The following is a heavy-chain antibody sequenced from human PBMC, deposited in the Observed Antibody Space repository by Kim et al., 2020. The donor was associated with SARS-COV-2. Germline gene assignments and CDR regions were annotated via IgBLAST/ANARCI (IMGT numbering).Heavy chain of an antibody. CDR2: TYYRSKWYN. Sequence: SQTLSLTCAISGDSVSSNSAAWNWIRQSPSRGLEWLGRTYYRSKWYNDYAVSVKSRITINPDTSKNQFSLQLNSVTPEDTAVYYCARDTDGPINYYDGQACDPWGQGTLVTVSS. CDR3: ARDTDGPINYYDGQACDP. V-gene: IGHV6-1*01. J-gene: IGHJ5*02. CDR1: GDSVSSNSAA. D-gene: IGHD3-22*01.